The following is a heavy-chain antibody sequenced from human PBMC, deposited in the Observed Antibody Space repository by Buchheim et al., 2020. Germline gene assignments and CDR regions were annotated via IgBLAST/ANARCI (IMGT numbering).Heavy chain of an antibody. CDR3: AREADYDILTGFYNYFDC. V-gene: IGHV3-48*02. CDR2: ISTTGGST. J-gene: IGHJ4*02. D-gene: IGHD3-9*01. CDR1: GFTFGHYS. Sequence: EVQLVESGGGLVQPGGSLRLSCAASGFTFGHYSMNWVRQAPGKGLEWISYISTTGGSTYYADSVKGRFTISRASAKKSLDLQMNSLTDKDTGIYYCAREADYDILTGFYNYFDCWGQGTL.